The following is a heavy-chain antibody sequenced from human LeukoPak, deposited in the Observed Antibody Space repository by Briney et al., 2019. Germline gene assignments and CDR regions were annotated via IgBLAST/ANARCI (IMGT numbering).Heavy chain of an antibody. CDR1: GFTFSSYG. V-gene: IGHV3-30*18. D-gene: IGHD3-10*01. J-gene: IGHJ3*02. Sequence: AGGSLRLSCAASGFTFSSYGMHWVRQAPGKGLEWVAVISYDGSNKYYADSVKGRFTISRDNSKNTLYLQMNSLRAEDTAVYYCAKAGLGSGFANDAFDIWGQGTMVTVSS. CDR2: ISYDGSNK. CDR3: AKAGLGSGFANDAFDI.